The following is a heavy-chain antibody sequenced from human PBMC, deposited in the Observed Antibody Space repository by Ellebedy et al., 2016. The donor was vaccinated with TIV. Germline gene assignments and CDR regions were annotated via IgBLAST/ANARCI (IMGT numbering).Heavy chain of an antibody. J-gene: IGHJ6*02. V-gene: IGHV3-23*03. Sequence: PGGSLRLSCVASGFTFSGYAMSWVRQAQGKGLEWVSGINNGGSTTSYADSVKGRFNIARENSRSTLYLQMNSLRAEDPAVYYCAKDMVFGDGKWEIDVWGQGTTVTVSS. CDR1: GFTFSGYA. D-gene: IGHD1-26*01. CDR3: AKDMVFGDGKWEIDV. CDR2: INNGGSTT.